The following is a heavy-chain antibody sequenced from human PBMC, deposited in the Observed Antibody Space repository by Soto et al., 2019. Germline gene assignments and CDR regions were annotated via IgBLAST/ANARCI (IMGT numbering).Heavy chain of an antibody. V-gene: IGHV4-4*02. J-gene: IGHJ4*02. CDR3: ARDKITGLFDY. CDR1: DGFISGSNW. Sequence: PSEPLSLTCAVSDGFISGSNWWSWVRQPPGTGLEWIGEINHSGSTNYNPSLKSRVTISVDTSKNQFSLKLTSVTAADTAVYYCARDKITGLFDYWGQGALVTSPQ. CDR2: INHSGST. D-gene: IGHD2-8*02.